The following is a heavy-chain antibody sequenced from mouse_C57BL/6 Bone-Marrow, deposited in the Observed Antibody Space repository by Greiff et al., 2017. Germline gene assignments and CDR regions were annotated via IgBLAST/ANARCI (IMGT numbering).Heavy chain of an antibody. CDR1: GYTFTSYW. CDR3: ARSGDGPFAY. J-gene: IGHJ3*01. CDR2: IDPSDSYT. Sequence: QVQLQQPGAELVMPGASVKLSCKASGYTFTSYWMHWVKQRPGQGLEWIGEIDPSDSYTNYNQKFKGKSTLTVDKSSSTANMQLSSLTAEDSAVYYCARSGDGPFAYWGQGTLVTVSA. V-gene: IGHV1-69*01. D-gene: IGHD2-3*01.